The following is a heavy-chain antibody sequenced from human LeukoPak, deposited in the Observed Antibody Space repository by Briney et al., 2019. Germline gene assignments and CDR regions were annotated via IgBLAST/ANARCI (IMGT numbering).Heavy chain of an antibody. CDR1: GYTFTSYG. V-gene: IGHV1-18*01. CDR2: ISAYNGNT. D-gene: IGHD3-10*01. Sequence: GASVKVSCKASGYTFTSYGISGVRQAAGQGVDGMGWISAYNGNTNYAQQLQGRVTMTTDTSTSTAYMELRSLRSDDTAVYYCARTLRTLWFGDAFDIWGQGTMVTVSS. J-gene: IGHJ3*02. CDR3: ARTLRTLWFGDAFDI.